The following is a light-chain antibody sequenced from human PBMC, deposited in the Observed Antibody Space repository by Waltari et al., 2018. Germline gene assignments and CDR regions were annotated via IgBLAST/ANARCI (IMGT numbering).Light chain of an antibody. V-gene: IGKV1-39*01. CDR2: AAS. Sequence: DIQMTQSPSSLSASVGDRVTITFRASQSISSYLTWYQQNPGNAPKLLIYAASSLQSGVPSRFSGSGSGTDFTLTISSLQPEDFATYYCQQSYSTLLTFGGGTKVEIK. CDR1: QSISSY. CDR3: QQSYSTLLT. J-gene: IGKJ4*01.